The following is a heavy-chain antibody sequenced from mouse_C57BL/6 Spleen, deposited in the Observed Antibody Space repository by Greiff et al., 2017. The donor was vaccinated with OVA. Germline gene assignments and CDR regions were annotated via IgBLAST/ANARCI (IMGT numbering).Heavy chain of an antibody. CDR2: ISGGGGNT. D-gene: IGHD1-1*01. CDR1: GFTFSSYT. J-gene: IGHJ3*01. CDR3: ARHDYYGSSYFAY. V-gene: IGHV5-9*01. Sequence: EVKLMESGGGLVKPGGSLKLSCAASGFTFSSYTMSWVRQTPEKRLEWVATISGGGGNTYYPDSVKGRFTISRDNVKNTLYLQMSSLRSEDTALYYCARHDYYGSSYFAYWGQGTLVTVSA.